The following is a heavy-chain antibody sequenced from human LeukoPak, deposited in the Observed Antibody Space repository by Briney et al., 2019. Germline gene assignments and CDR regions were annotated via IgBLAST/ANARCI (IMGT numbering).Heavy chain of an antibody. Sequence: GSLRLSCAASGFTFTNHAMAWVRLAPGKGLEWVSTLSDSGASTYYADSVRGRFTISRDNSRNTMYLQMDSLRADDTGVYFCARTPNRDGYSHIDFWGQGALVTVSS. D-gene: IGHD5-24*01. J-gene: IGHJ4*02. CDR3: ARTPNRDGYSHIDF. CDR1: GFTFTNHA. CDR2: LSDSGAST. V-gene: IGHV3-23*01.